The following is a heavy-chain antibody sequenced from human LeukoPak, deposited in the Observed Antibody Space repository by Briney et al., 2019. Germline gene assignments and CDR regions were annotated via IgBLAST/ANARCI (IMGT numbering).Heavy chain of an antibody. CDR2: IYYSGST. D-gene: IGHD3-22*01. V-gene: IGHV4-59*01. CDR1: GGSISSYY. Sequence: SETLSLTCAVSGGSISSYYWSWIRQPPGKGLEWIGYIYYSGSTNYNPSLKSRVTILVDTSKNQFSLKLRSVTAADTAVYYCARLDYYDSSPGIWGRGTMVTVSS. CDR3: ARLDYYDSSPGI. J-gene: IGHJ3*02.